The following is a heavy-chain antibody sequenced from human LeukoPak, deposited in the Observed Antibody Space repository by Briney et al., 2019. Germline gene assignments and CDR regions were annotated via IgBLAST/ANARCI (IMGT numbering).Heavy chain of an antibody. CDR3: ARDPPTATYYDFWSGYYTGDY. J-gene: IGHJ4*02. D-gene: IGHD3-3*01. V-gene: IGHV1-18*01. CDR1: GYTFTSYG. CDR2: ISAYNGNK. Sequence: GASVKFSCKASGYTFTSYGISWVRQAPGQGLEWMGWISAYNGNKNYAQKLQGRVTMTTDTSTSTAYMELRSLRSDDTAVYYCARDPPTATYYDFWSGYYTGDYWGQGTLVTVSS.